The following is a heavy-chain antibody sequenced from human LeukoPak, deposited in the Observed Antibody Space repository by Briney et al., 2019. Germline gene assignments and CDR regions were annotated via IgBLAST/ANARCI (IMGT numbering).Heavy chain of an antibody. CDR3: ARRSDAGFNFDY. V-gene: IGHV3-66*04. CDR1: GFTVSSNY. J-gene: IGHJ4*02. Sequence: GGSLRLSCAASGFTVSSNYVSWVRQAPGKGLEWVSIIYSGGNTYYTDSVKGRFTISRDNSKNTMYLQMNSLRAEDTAVYYCARRSDAGFNFDYWGQGTQVTVSS. CDR2: IYSGGNT. D-gene: IGHD3-10*01.